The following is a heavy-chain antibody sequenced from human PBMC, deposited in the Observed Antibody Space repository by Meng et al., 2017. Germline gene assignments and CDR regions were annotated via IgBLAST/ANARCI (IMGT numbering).Heavy chain of an antibody. CDR2: ISSSSSYI. J-gene: IGHJ4*02. Sequence: EVQLVESGGGLVKPGGSLRLSCAASGFTFSSYSMNWVRQAPGKGLEWVSSISSSSSYIYYADSVKGRFTISRDNAKNSLYLQMNSLITEDTAAYFCATGAAAADHWGQGTLVTVSS. CDR1: GFTFSSYS. D-gene: IGHD6-13*01. CDR3: ATGAAAADH. V-gene: IGHV3-21*03.